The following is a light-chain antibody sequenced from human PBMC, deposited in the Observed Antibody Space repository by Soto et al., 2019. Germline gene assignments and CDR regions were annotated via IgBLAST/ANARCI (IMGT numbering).Light chain of an antibody. CDR3: SSYTSSTTLYV. J-gene: IGLJ1*01. CDR2: DVS. V-gene: IGLV2-14*03. Sequence: QSALTQPASVSGSPGQSITISCTGASSDVGNYNYVSWYQQHPGKAPKLIIYDVSNRPPGVSNRFSGSKSGNTASLTISGLQAEDEADYYCSSYTSSTTLYVFGTGTKVTVL. CDR1: SSDVGNYNY.